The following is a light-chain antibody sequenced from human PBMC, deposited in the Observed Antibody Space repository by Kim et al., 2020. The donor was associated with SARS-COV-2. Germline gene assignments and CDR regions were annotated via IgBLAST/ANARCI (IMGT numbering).Light chain of an antibody. Sequence: ASVGDTVTINCRASQGIRIYLAWFQQKPGKAPKSLIYAASKFEGGVPSKFSGSGSGTDFSLTIKNVQPEDSATYYCHHYDEYPITFGQGTRLEIK. CDR3: HHYDEYPIT. CDR2: AAS. V-gene: IGKV1-16*02. J-gene: IGKJ5*01. CDR1: QGIRIY.